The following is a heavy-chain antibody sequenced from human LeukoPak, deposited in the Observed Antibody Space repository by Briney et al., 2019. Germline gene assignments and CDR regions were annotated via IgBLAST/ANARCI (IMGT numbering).Heavy chain of an antibody. Sequence: PGGSLRLSCAASGFTFSIYAMSWVRQAPGKGLEWVSAISGSGGSTYYADSVKGRFTISRDNSKNTLYLQMNSLRAEDTAVYYCAKARAGYNSYYFDYWGQGTLVTVSS. CDR3: AKARAGYNSYYFDY. V-gene: IGHV3-23*01. J-gene: IGHJ4*02. CDR1: GFTFSIYA. D-gene: IGHD5-24*01. CDR2: ISGSGGST.